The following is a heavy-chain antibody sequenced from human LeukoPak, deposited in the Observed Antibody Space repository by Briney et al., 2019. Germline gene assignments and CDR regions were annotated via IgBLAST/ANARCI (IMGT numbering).Heavy chain of an antibody. CDR3: ARATVTTGGDDY. Sequence: PSETLSLTCAVYGGSFSGYYWSWIRQPPGKGLEWIGEINHSGSTNYNPSLKSRVTISVDTSKNQFSLKLSSVTAADTAVYYCARATVTTGGDDYWGQGTLVTVSS. J-gene: IGHJ4*02. CDR2: INHSGST. V-gene: IGHV4-34*01. CDR1: GGSFSGYY. D-gene: IGHD4-11*01.